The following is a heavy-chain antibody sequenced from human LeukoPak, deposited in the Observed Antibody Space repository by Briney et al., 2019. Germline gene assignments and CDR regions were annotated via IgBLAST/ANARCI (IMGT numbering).Heavy chain of an antibody. CDR1: GYTFTSYA. Sequence: ASVKVSCKASGYTFTSYAMHWVRQAPGQRLEWMGWINAGNGNTKYSQEFQGRVTMTRDTSISTAYMELSSLRSDDSAVYFCSRASTMAAPGAMPNDFWGQGTLVTVSS. J-gene: IGHJ4*02. D-gene: IGHD6-13*01. V-gene: IGHV1-3*01. CDR2: INAGNGNT. CDR3: SRASTMAAPGAMPNDF.